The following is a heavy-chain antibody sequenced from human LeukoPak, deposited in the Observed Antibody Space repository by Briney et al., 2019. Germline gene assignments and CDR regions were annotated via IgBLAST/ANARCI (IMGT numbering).Heavy chain of an antibody. CDR3: VRVAYDVLTGYENYYDY. J-gene: IGHJ4*02. D-gene: IGHD3-9*01. Sequence: GGSLRLSCAASGFSFNSYSMTWVRQAPGKGLECVSSISSSGAYIYYTDSVKGRFTISRDNAKNSLYLQMNSLSAEDTAVYYCVRVAYDVLTGYENYYDYWGQGTLVTVSS. CDR2: ISSSGAYI. V-gene: IGHV3-21*01. CDR1: GFSFNSYS.